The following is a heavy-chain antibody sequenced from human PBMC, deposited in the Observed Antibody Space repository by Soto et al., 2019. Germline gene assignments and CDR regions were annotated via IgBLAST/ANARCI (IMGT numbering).Heavy chain of an antibody. D-gene: IGHD2-2*01. Sequence: PSETLSLTCTVSGGSISSSSYYWGWIRQPPGKGLEWIGSIYYSGSTYYNPSLKSRVTISVDTSKNQFSLKLSSVTAADTAVYYCARHDPDIVVVPAAIDYWGQGTLVTVSS. J-gene: IGHJ4*02. CDR2: IYYSGST. CDR3: ARHDPDIVVVPAAIDY. V-gene: IGHV4-39*01. CDR1: GGSISSSSYY.